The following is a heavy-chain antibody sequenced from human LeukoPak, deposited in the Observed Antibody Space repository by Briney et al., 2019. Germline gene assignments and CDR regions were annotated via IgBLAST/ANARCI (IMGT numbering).Heavy chain of an antibody. CDR2: INPNSGGT. CDR1: GYTFTGYY. J-gene: IGHJ4*02. Sequence: ASVKVSCKASGYTFTGYYMHWVRQAPGQGLEWMGRINPNSGGTNYAQKFQGRVTMTRDTSISTAYMELSRLRSDDTAVYYCARYYYDSGGYYWYFDYWGQGTLVTVSS. V-gene: IGHV1-2*06. CDR3: ARYYYDSGGYYWYFDY. D-gene: IGHD3-22*01.